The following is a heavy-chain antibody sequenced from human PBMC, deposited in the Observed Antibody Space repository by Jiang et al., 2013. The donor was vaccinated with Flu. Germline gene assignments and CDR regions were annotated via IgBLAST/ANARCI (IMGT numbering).Heavy chain of an antibody. CDR1: GGTFSSYA. CDR3: ARKSNGGGNGKGGVDY. J-gene: IGHJ4*02. V-gene: IGHV1-69*04. Sequence: SGAEVKKPGSSVKVSCKASGGTFSSYAISWVRQAPGQGLEWMGRIVPILGIANYAQKFQGRVTITADKSTSTAYMELSSLRSEDTAVYYCARKSNGGGNGKGGVDYWGQGTLVTVSS. D-gene: IGHD4-23*01. CDR2: IVPILGIA.